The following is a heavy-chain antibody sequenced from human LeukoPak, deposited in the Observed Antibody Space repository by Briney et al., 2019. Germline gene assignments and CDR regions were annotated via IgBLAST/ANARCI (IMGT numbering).Heavy chain of an antibody. Sequence: PGRSLRLSCAASGFTFDDYAMHWVRQAPGKGLEWVSGISWNSGSIGYADSVKGRFTISRDNAKNSLYLQMNSLRAEDTALYYCAKGSHGGRYFDYWGQGTLVTVSS. V-gene: IGHV3-9*01. CDR2: ISWNSGSI. D-gene: IGHD1-26*01. J-gene: IGHJ4*02. CDR3: AKGSHGGRYFDY. CDR1: GFTFDDYA.